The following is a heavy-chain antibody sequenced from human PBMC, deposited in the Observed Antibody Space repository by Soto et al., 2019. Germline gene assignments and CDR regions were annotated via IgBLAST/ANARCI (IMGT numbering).Heavy chain of an antibody. J-gene: IGHJ4*02. CDR2: ISYDGSNE. Sequence: GGSLRLSCVASGFTFSSHGLHWVRQAPGKGLEWVAVISYDGSNEDYVDSVKGRFTISRDNSKNTLYLQMNSLRAEDTAVYYCAKSPGQQPNKWFFDYWGQGTLVTVSS. CDR3: AKSPGQQPNKWFFDY. D-gene: IGHD6-13*01. CDR1: GFTFSSHG. V-gene: IGHV3-30*18.